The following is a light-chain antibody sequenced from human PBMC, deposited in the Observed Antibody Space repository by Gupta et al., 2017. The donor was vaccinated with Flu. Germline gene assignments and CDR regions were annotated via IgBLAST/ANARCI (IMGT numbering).Light chain of an antibody. CDR3: QQTYSTPIT. J-gene: IGKJ5*01. V-gene: IGKV1-39*01. CDR1: QDMSIY. Sequence: EIQMTQSPSSLSASVGDRVTIICRASQDMSIYSNWYQQKPGKAPKFLMYAASSLQSGVPSRFRGSGSGTDFTLTISSLQPEDFATYYCQQTYSTPITFGQGTQLEIK. CDR2: AAS.